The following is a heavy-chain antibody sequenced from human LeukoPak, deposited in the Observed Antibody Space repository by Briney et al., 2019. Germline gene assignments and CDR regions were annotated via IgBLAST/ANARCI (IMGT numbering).Heavy chain of an antibody. CDR3: ARDALKNSASYGY. CDR2: IYSGGST. Sequence: GGSLRLSCAASGFTVSSNYMTWVRQAPGKGLEWVSVIYSGGSTYYADSVKGRFTISRDNSKNTLYLQMNSLRAEDTAVYYCARDALKNSASYGYWGQGTLVTASS. J-gene: IGHJ4*02. D-gene: IGHD1-26*01. CDR1: GFTVSSNY. V-gene: IGHV3-53*01.